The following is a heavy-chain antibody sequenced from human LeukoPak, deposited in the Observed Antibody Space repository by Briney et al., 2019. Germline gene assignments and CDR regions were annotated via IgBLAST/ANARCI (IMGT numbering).Heavy chain of an antibody. CDR2: ISGSGANT. CDR3: AKGRALEVVAAFNY. CDR1: GFTFSSYA. V-gene: IGHV3-23*01. D-gene: IGHD2-15*01. Sequence: GGSLRLSCAASGFTFSSYAMGWVCQAPGKGLELVSAISGSGANTYYADSVKGRFTISRDNSKNTLSLQMNTLRTDDTAVYYFAKGRALEVVAAFNYWGQGTVVTVSS. J-gene: IGHJ4*02.